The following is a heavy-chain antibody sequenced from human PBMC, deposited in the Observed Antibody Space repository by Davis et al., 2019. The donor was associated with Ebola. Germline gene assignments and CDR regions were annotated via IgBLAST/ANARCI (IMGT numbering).Heavy chain of an antibody. CDR2: IRSKAYGGTT. CDR3: TRDLFVAALYYFDY. Sequence: GGSLRLSCTASGFTFGDYAMSWVRQAPGKGLEWVGFIRSKAYGGTTEYAASVKGRFTISRDDSKSIAYLQMNSLKTEDTAVYYCTRDLFVAALYYFDYWGQGTLVTVSS. CDR1: GFTFGDYA. D-gene: IGHD2-21*01. J-gene: IGHJ4*02. V-gene: IGHV3-49*04.